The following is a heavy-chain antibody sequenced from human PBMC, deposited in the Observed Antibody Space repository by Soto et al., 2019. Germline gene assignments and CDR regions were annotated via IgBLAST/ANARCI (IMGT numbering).Heavy chain of an antibody. Sequence: ASVKVSCKAPGYTFTGYYMHWVRQAPGQGLEWMGWINPNSGGTNYAQKFQGWVTMTRDTSISTAYMELSRLRSDDTAVYYCAREGYSYGYTGNWFDPWGQGTLVTVSS. CDR3: AREGYSYGYTGNWFDP. J-gene: IGHJ5*02. V-gene: IGHV1-2*04. CDR1: GYTFTGYY. D-gene: IGHD5-18*01. CDR2: INPNSGGT.